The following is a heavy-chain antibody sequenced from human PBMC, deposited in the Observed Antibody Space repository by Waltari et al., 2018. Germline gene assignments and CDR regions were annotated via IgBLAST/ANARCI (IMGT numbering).Heavy chain of an antibody. CDR3: AKDQLAAAGTGDY. CDR2: IRYDGSNK. CDR1: GGSISSGGYS. J-gene: IGHJ4*02. V-gene: IGHV3-30*02. D-gene: IGHD6-13*01. Sequence: QLQLQESGSGLVKPSQTLSLTCAVSGGSISSGGYSWSWIRQPPGKGLEWVAFIRYDGSNKYYADSVKGRFTISRDNSKNTLYLQMNSLRAEDTAVYYCAKDQLAAAGTGDYWGQGTLVTVSS.